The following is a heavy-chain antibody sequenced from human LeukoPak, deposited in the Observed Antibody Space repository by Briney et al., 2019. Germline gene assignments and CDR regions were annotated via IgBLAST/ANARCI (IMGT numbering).Heavy chain of an antibody. D-gene: IGHD2-21*02. Sequence: GGSLRLSCAASGFTFSSYAMSWVRQAPGKGLEWVAAISGSGGSTYYADSVRGRFTISRDNSKNTLYLQMNSLRAEDTAVYYCAKDLNIVVVTAIIDYWGPGTLVTVSS. CDR2: ISGSGGST. J-gene: IGHJ4*02. V-gene: IGHV3-23*01. CDR3: AKDLNIVVVTAIIDY. CDR1: GFTFSSYA.